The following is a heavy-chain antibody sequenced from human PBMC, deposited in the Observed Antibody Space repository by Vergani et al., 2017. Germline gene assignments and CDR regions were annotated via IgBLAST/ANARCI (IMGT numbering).Heavy chain of an antibody. V-gene: IGHV3-23*01. CDR1: GFTFSSYA. CDR2: ISGSGCRT. CDR3: AKDLSYGCDYGLFDY. J-gene: IGHJ4*02. D-gene: IGHD4-17*01. Sequence: EVQLLESGGGLVQPGGSLRLPCAASGFTFSSYAMSWVRQAPGKGLEWVSAISGSGCRTYYADSVKGLFTISRDNSKNTMYLQMNSLRAEDTAVYYCAKDLSYGCDYGLFDYWGQGTLVTVSS.